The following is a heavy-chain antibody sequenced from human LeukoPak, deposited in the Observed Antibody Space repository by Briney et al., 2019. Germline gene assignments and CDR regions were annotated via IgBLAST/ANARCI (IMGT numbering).Heavy chain of an antibody. CDR1: GGSISSGSYY. D-gene: IGHD6-19*01. Sequence: PSETLSLTCTVSGGSISSGSYYWSWIRQPAGKGLEWIGRIYTSGSTNYNPSLKSRVTISVDTSKNQFSLQLNSVTPEDTAVYYCARQPMPIAVAPHFDYWGQGTLVTVSS. CDR3: ARQPMPIAVAPHFDY. V-gene: IGHV4-61*02. J-gene: IGHJ4*02. CDR2: IYTSGST.